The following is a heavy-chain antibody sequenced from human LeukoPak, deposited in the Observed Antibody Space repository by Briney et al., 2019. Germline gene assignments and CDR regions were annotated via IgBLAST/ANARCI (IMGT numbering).Heavy chain of an antibody. J-gene: IGHJ6*02. V-gene: IGHV4-59*01. CDR1: GGSISSYY. CDR3: ASLAVNSSSWYYYYYGMDV. Sequence: SETLSLTCTVSGGSISSYYWSWIRQPPGKGLEWIGYIYYSGSTNYNPSLKSRVTISVDTSKNQFSLKLSSVTAADTAVYYCASLAVNSSSWYYYYYGMDVWGQGTTVTVSS. D-gene: IGHD6-13*01. CDR2: IYYSGST.